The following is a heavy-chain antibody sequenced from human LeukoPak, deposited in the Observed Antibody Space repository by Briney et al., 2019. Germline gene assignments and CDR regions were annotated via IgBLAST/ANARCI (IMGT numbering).Heavy chain of an antibody. V-gene: IGHV1-2*02. D-gene: IGHD3-9*01. CDR2: INPNSGVT. CDR3: ARAREVTGLTP. J-gene: IGHJ5*02. Sequence: ASVKVSCKASGYTFTDYYIHWVRQAPGQGLEWMAWINPNSGVTNYAQNFQGRVTVTRDTSISTAYMELSRLRYDDTAIYYCARAREVTGLTPWGQGTLVTVSS. CDR1: GYTFTDYY.